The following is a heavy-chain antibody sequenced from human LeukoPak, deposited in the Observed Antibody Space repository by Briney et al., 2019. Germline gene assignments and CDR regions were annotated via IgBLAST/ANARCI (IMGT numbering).Heavy chain of an antibody. Sequence: SDTLSLTCNVSGDSISSYYRRWMRQPAGKGLEWIGRIYTSGSTNYSRSLKSRVTMSGATSKNQFSPKRSSWTAADTAVYYCARDPPRRIYDIVTGYPDDAFDIWGQGTMVTVSS. J-gene: IGHJ3*02. V-gene: IGHV4-4*07. CDR1: GDSISSYY. CDR2: IYTSGST. D-gene: IGHD3-9*01. CDR3: ARDPPRRIYDIVTGYPDDAFDI.